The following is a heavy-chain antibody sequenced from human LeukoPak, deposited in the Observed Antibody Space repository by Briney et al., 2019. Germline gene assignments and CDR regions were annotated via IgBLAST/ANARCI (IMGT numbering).Heavy chain of an antibody. CDR3: ARDRGVTTARGVPSWFDP. CDR1: GGSINSDTYY. CDR2: MYTTGSP. V-gene: IGHV4-61*02. J-gene: IGHJ5*02. D-gene: IGHD3-10*01. Sequence: PSDTLSLTCTVSGGSINSDTYYWTWIRQPAGKGLEWIGRMYTTGSPSYNPSLKSRVSISIDTSKNQFSLKLTSVSAADTAVDYCARDRGVTTARGVPSWFDPWGQGTLVTVSS.